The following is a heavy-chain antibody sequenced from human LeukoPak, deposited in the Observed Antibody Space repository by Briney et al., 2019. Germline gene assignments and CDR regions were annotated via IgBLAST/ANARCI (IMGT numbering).Heavy chain of an antibody. V-gene: IGHV3-48*04. D-gene: IGHD1-26*01. Sequence: GGSLRLSCAASGFTFSSYSMNWVRQAPGKGLEWISYITSSSSSMYYADSVKGRFTISRDNAKNSLYLQMNSLRAEDTAVYYCARVSGSYGDSAYWGQGTLVTVSS. CDR1: GFTFSSYS. J-gene: IGHJ4*02. CDR2: ITSSSSSM. CDR3: ARVSGSYGDSAY.